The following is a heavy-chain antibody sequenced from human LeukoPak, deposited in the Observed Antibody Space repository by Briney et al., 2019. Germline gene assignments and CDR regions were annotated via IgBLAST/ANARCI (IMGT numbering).Heavy chain of an antibody. Sequence: GGSLRLSCAASGFTFSSYWMSWVRQAPGKGPEWVANIKEDGSEKYYVDSVKGRFTISRDNAKNALYLQMNSLRVEDAAVYYCASMSGDDYWGQGTLVTVSS. CDR2: IKEDGSEK. D-gene: IGHD2-21*01. V-gene: IGHV3-7*01. CDR3: ASMSGDDY. CDR1: GFTFSSYW. J-gene: IGHJ4*02.